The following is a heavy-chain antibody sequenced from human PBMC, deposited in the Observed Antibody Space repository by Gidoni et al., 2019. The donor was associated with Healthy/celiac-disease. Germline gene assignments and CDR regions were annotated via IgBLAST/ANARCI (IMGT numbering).Heavy chain of an antibody. D-gene: IGHD3-22*01. CDR2: ISSSSSYI. Sequence: EVQLVESGGGLVKPGGSLRLSCAASGFTFSSYSMNWVRQAPGKGLEWISSISSSSSYIYYADSVKGRFTISRDNAKNSLYLQMNSLRAEDTAVYYCARVRGDYYDSSGKADAFDIWGQGTMVTVSS. V-gene: IGHV3-21*01. CDR1: GFTFSSYS. J-gene: IGHJ3*02. CDR3: ARVRGDYYDSSGKADAFDI.